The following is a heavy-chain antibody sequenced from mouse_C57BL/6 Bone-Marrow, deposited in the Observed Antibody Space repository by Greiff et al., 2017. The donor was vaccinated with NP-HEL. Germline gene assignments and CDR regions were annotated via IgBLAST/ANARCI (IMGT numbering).Heavy chain of an antibody. CDR3: ARGNCYRNSRLFGY. CDR2: IFPGSGST. CDR1: GYTFTDYY. J-gene: IGHJ3*01. D-gene: IGHD3-2*02. Sequence: VQGVESGPELVKPGASVKISCKASGYTFTDYYINWVKQRPGQGLEWIGWIFPGSGSTYYNEKFKGTATLTVDKSSSTAYMLLSSLTSEDSAVYFFARGNCYRNSRLFGYWGQGTLVTVSA. V-gene: IGHV1-75*01.